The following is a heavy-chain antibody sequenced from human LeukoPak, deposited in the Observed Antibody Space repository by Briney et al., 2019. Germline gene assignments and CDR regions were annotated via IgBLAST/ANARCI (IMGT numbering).Heavy chain of an antibody. CDR3: ARTEAFCSDTSCSNWFDP. CDR2: IHHSGST. D-gene: IGHD2-2*01. Sequence: SETLSLTCAVSGGSVSRSNWWNWVRQPPGKGLEWIREIHHSGSTNYNPSLKSRVTMSVDKSKNQFSLKLGSVTAADTAVYYCARTEAFCSDTSCSNWFDPWGQGTLVTVSS. V-gene: IGHV4-4*02. J-gene: IGHJ5*02. CDR1: GGSVSRSNW.